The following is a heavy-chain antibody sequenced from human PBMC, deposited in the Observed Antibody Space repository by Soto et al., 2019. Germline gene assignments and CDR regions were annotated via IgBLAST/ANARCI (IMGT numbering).Heavy chain of an antibody. Sequence: QVQMVQSGAEVKKPGASVKVSCKVSGYTLTELSMHWVRQAPGKGLEWMGGFDPEVGETIYEQKFEGRVSMTEDTSTDPAYMELRSLRSEYTAVYYCATKGRLYVGYYYDGMGVWGQGTTVTISS. D-gene: IGHD2-8*01. CDR1: GYTLTELS. CDR2: FDPEVGET. CDR3: ATKGRLYVGYYYDGMGV. V-gene: IGHV1-24*01. J-gene: IGHJ6*02.